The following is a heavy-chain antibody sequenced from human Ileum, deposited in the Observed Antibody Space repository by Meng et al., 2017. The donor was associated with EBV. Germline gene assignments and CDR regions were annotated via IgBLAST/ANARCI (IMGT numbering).Heavy chain of an antibody. V-gene: IGHV4-4*02. D-gene: IGHD1-14*01. CDR2: IYHSGIT. CDR1: GGSISSSNV. Sequence: VMLKESGPGLVKPSGTLSVTCAVSGGSISSSNVWSWVRQHPGKGLEWIGKIYHSGITIYNPSLKSRVTMSVDNSKNQFSLKLNSMTAADTAVYYCARDPTGGEDHQRVWGQGTLVTVSS. J-gene: IGHJ4*02. CDR3: ARDPTGGEDHQRV.